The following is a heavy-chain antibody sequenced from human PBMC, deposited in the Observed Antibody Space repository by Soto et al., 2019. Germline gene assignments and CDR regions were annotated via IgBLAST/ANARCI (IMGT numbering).Heavy chain of an antibody. CDR3: ARDRPGEQHYFDF. Sequence: EVQLVESGGGLVQPGGSLRLSCAASGFIFSSDWMHWVRQAPGGGLVWVSRINTDGRGTTYADSVKGRFTISRDNSKDKLYLQMNSLRAEDTAVYYCARDRPGEQHYFDFWGQGILVTVSS. J-gene: IGHJ4*02. CDR2: INTDGRGT. V-gene: IGHV3-74*01. CDR1: GFIFSSDW. D-gene: IGHD6-6*01.